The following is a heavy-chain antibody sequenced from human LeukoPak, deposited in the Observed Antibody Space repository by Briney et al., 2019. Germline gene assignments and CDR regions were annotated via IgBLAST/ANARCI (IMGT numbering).Heavy chain of an antibody. V-gene: IGHV3-33*01. D-gene: IGHD2-8*01. CDR2: IWYDGSNK. Sequence: PGGSLRLSYAASGXTFSSYGMHWVRQAPGKGLEWVAVIWYDGSNKYYADSVKGRFTISRDNSKNTLYLQMNSLRAEDTAVYYCARDCTNGVCYGTDFDYWGQGTLVTVSS. CDR1: GXTFSSYG. J-gene: IGHJ4*02. CDR3: ARDCTNGVCYGTDFDY.